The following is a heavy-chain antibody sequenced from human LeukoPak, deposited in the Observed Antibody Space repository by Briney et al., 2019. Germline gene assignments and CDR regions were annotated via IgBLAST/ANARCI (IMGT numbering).Heavy chain of an antibody. J-gene: IGHJ6*02. CDR2: IWYDGSNK. CDR1: GFTFSNYA. V-gene: IGHV3-30-3*01. Sequence: GGSLRLSCAASGFTFSNYAMHWVRQAPGKGLEWVAAIWYDGSNKYYADSAKDRFTISRDNAKNSLYLQMNSLRAEDTALYYCVKDRRVDYYGSAKNNMDVWGQGTTVSVSS. D-gene: IGHD3-10*01. CDR3: VKDRRVDYYGSAKNNMDV.